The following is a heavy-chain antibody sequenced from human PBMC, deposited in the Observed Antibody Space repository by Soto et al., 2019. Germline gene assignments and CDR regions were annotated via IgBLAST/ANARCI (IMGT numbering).Heavy chain of an antibody. J-gene: IGHJ4*02. Sequence: QITLKESGPTLVKPTQTLTLTCTFSGFSLSTSGVGVGWIRQPPGKALEWLALIYWDDDKRYSPSLKSRLTIXKXTXXTQVVLTMTNMDPVDTATYYCAHGQAAYLEYYFDYWGQGTLVTVSS. V-gene: IGHV2-5*02. CDR1: GFSLSTSGVG. D-gene: IGHD3-3*01. CDR3: AHGQAAYLEYYFDY. CDR2: IYWDDDK.